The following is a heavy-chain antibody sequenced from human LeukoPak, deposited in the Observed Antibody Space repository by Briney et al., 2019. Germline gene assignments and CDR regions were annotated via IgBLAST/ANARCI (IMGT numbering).Heavy chain of an antibody. CDR2: MNPGSGNA. CDR1: GYTFTSYY. V-gene: IGHV1-8*02. D-gene: IGHD3-22*01. Sequence: ASVTVSCKASGYTFTSYYMHWVRQATGQGLEWMGWMNPGSGNAGYAQKIQGRVTMTRDTSTRTAYMELSSLRFEDTAVYYCVRVFVDDSGYYNYYFDPWGQGTPVTVSS. CDR3: VRVFVDDSGYYNYYFDP. J-gene: IGHJ5*02.